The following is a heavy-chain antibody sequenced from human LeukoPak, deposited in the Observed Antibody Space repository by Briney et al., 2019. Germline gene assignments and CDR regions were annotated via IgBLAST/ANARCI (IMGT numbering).Heavy chain of an antibody. CDR2: INPNSGGT. CDR1: GYTFTGYC. Sequence: GASVKVSCKASGYTFTGYCMHWVRQAPGQGLEWMGWINPNSGGTNYAQKLQGRVTMTTDTSTSTAYMELRSLRSDDTAVYYCARDRMGNYFDYWGQGTLVTVSS. J-gene: IGHJ4*02. V-gene: IGHV1-2*02. CDR3: ARDRMGNYFDY. D-gene: IGHD3-16*01.